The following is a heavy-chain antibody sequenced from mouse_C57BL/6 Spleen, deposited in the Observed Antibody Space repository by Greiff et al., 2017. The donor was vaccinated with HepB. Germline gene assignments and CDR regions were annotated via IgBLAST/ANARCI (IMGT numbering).Heavy chain of an antibody. Sequence: DVQLVESGGGLVKPGGSLKLSCAASGFTFSDYGMHWVRQAPEKGLEWVAYISSGSSTIYYADTVKGRFTISRDNAKNTLFLQMTSLRSEDTAMYYCARRDYGNYGWYFDVWGTGTTVTVSS. CDR1: GFTFSDYG. CDR2: ISSGSSTI. V-gene: IGHV5-17*01. J-gene: IGHJ1*03. D-gene: IGHD2-1*01. CDR3: ARRDYGNYGWYFDV.